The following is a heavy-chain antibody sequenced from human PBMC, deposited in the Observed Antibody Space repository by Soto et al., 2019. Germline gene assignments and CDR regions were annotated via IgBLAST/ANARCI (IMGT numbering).Heavy chain of an antibody. D-gene: IGHD2-2*01. CDR3: TTDLQAYCDGTTCYAGNYYYDDMDV. CDR1: GFSFRNAW. J-gene: IGHJ6*02. Sequence: ELQLVESGGGLVKPGGSLRLSCAASGFSFRNAWMSWVRQATGKGLEWVGHIKSQGDGGTRDYAAPVKGRFTISRDDSKNTLILQMNSLKNEDTAVYFCTTDLQAYCDGTTCYAGNYYYDDMDVWGQGTTVTVSS. CDR2: IKSQGDGGTR. V-gene: IGHV3-15*01.